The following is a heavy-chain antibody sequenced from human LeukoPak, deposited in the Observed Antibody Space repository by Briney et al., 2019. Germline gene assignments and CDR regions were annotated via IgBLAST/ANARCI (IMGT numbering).Heavy chain of an antibody. CDR1: GGSISSSSYY. Sequence: MPSETLSLTCTVSGGSISSSSYYWGWIRQPPGKGLEWIGSINYSGSTNYNPSLKSRVTISVDTSKNQFSLKLSSVTAADTAVYYCARDEYSSSSGFGYWGQGTLVTVSS. CDR2: INYSGST. J-gene: IGHJ4*02. CDR3: ARDEYSSSSGFGY. V-gene: IGHV4-39*07. D-gene: IGHD6-6*01.